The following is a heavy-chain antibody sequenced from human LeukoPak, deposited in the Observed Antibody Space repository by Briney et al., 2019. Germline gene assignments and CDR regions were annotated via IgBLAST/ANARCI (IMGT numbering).Heavy chain of an antibody. J-gene: IGHJ3*02. CDR1: GGSFSGYY. CDR2: INHSGSA. Sequence: PSETLSLTCAVYGGSFSGYYWSWIRQPPGKGLEWIGEINHSGSANYSPSLKSRVTISVDTSKNQFSLKLSSVTAADTAVYYCASPIAAAGTSNGAFDIWGQGTMVTVSS. V-gene: IGHV4-34*01. CDR3: ASPIAAAGTSNGAFDI. D-gene: IGHD6-13*01.